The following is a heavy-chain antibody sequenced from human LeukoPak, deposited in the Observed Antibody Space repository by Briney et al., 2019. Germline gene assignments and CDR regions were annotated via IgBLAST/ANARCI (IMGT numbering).Heavy chain of an antibody. CDR2: MNPNSGNT. Sequence: ASVTVSFKASVYTFTIYDINWVRQATGQGLEWMRWMNPNSGNTGYAQKFQGRVTMTRDTSISTAYMELSSLRSEDTAVYYCASVVVVPALADDAFDIWGQGTMVTVSS. V-gene: IGHV1-8*01. CDR1: VYTFTIYD. J-gene: IGHJ3*02. D-gene: IGHD2-2*01. CDR3: ASVVVVPALADDAFDI.